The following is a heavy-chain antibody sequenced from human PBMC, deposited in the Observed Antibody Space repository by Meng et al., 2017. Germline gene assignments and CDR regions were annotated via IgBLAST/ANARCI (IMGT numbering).Heavy chain of an antibody. Sequence: QVGRGQYGAEVKKPGASVKVSCKASGYTCTSYEINWGRQATGQGLEWMGWMNPNSGNTGYAQKFQGRVTMTRNTSISTAYMELSSLRSEDTAVYYCARVRGSGSLGIFDYWGQGTLVTVSS. V-gene: IGHV1-8*01. CDR1: GYTCTSYE. CDR3: ARVRGSGSLGIFDY. D-gene: IGHD3-10*01. J-gene: IGHJ4*02. CDR2: MNPNSGNT.